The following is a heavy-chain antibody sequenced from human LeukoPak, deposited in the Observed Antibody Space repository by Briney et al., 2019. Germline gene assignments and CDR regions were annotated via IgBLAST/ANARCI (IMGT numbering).Heavy chain of an antibody. D-gene: IGHD7-27*01. J-gene: IGHJ4*02. CDR3: ARVGKNGRDFDH. V-gene: IGHV3-7*01. Sequence: AGGSLRLSCAASGFTFSSYWMSWVRQAPGKGPEWVANIKQDGSEKYYVDSVKGRFTISRDNTKISLYLQMYSLRAEDTAVYYCARVGKNGRDFDHWGQGTLVTVSS. CDR1: GFTFSSYW. CDR2: IKQDGSEK.